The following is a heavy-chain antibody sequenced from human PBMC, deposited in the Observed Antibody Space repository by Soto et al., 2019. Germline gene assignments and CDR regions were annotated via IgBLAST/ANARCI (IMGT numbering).Heavy chain of an antibody. D-gene: IGHD7-27*01. CDR1: GFILSDCA. CDR2: ISSSSSVI. Sequence: EVQLVESGGGLVQPGGSLRLSCATSGFILSDCAMNWVRQAPGKGLAWGSYISSSSSVIDYADSVKGRFTVSRDNARNSLYHQMNSMRAEDTAVYYCARDLSWGSNWYYYMDVWGKGTTVTVSS. CDR3: ARDLSWGSNWYYYMDV. V-gene: IGHV3-48*01. J-gene: IGHJ6*03.